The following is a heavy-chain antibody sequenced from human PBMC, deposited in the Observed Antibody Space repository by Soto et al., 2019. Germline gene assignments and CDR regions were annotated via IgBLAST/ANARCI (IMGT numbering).Heavy chain of an antibody. CDR1: GGSISSSSYY. J-gene: IGHJ4*02. D-gene: IGHD2-2*01. Sequence: SETLSLTCTVSGGSISSSSYYWGWIRQPPGKGLEWIGSIYYSGSTYYNPSLKSRVTISVDTSKNQFSLKLSSVTAADTAVYYCARSSAGGRIVVVPAARFDYWGQGTLVTVS. CDR3: ARSSAGGRIVVVPAARFDY. CDR2: IYYSGST. V-gene: IGHV4-39*01.